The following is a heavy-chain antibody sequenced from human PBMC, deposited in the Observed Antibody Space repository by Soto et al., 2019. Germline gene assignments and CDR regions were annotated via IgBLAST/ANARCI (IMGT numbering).Heavy chain of an antibody. CDR1: GYTFTGYY. CDR2: INPNSGGT. CDR3: ARGCSSTSCHAPDAFDI. Sequence: GASVKVSCKASGYTFTGYYMHWVRQAPGQGLEWMGWINPNSGGTNFARKFQGWVTMTRDTSISTAYMELSRLRSDDTAVYYCARGCSSTSCHAPDAFDIWGQGTMVTVSS. D-gene: IGHD2-2*01. J-gene: IGHJ3*02. V-gene: IGHV1-2*04.